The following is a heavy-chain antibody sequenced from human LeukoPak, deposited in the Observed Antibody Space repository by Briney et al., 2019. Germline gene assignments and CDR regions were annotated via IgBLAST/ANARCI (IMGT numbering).Heavy chain of an antibody. V-gene: IGHV3-11*01. J-gene: IGHJ6*02. D-gene: IGHD3-9*01. Sequence: GGSLRLSCAASGFTFTHYAMNWVRQAPGKGLEWVSYITNGGSTIHHADSVKGRFTISRDNAKKTLYLQMNSLRAEDTAVYYCARSIGLTGGGVDVWGQGTTVTVSS. CDR1: GFTFTHYA. CDR3: ARSIGLTGGGVDV. CDR2: ITNGGSTI.